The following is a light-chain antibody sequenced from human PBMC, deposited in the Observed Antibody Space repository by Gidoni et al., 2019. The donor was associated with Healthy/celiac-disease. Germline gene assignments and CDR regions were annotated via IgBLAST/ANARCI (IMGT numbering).Light chain of an antibody. Sequence: SYELTQPPSVSVSPGQTARITCSGDKLGDKYACWYQQKPGQSPMLVIYQYSKRPSGIPERFSGSNAGNTATLTISGTQAMDEADYYCQAWDSSTEVFGTGTKVTVL. V-gene: IGLV3-1*01. CDR2: QYS. CDR1: KLGDKY. CDR3: QAWDSSTEV. J-gene: IGLJ1*01.